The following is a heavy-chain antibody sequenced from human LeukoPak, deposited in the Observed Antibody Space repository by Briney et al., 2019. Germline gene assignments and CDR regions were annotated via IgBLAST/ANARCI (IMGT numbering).Heavy chain of an antibody. D-gene: IGHD3-3*01. J-gene: IGHJ6*02. CDR3: ARCPYTIFGVVSLNSDRYYYYGMDV. CDR2: IIPIFGTA. CDR1: GGTFSSYA. Sequence: GASVKVSCKASGGTFSSYAISWVRQAPGQGLEWMGGIIPIFGTANYARKFQGRVTITADESTSTAYMELSSLRSEDTAVYYCARCPYTIFGVVSLNSDRYYYYGMDVWGQGTTVTVSS. V-gene: IGHV1-69*13.